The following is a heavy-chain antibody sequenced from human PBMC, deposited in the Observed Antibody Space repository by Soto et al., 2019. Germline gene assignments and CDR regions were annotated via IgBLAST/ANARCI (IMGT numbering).Heavy chain of an antibody. D-gene: IGHD3-16*02. J-gene: IGHJ4*02. CDR2: IKSKTDGGTT. CDR3: TTAEYDYIWGSYRKAFFDY. V-gene: IGHV3-15*01. Sequence: GGSLRLSCAASGFTFSNAWMSWVRQAPGKGLEWVGRIKSKTDGGTTDYAAPVKGRFTISRDDSKNTLYLQMNSLKTEDTAVYYCTTAEYDYIWGSYRKAFFDYWGQGTLVTVSS. CDR1: GFTFSNAW.